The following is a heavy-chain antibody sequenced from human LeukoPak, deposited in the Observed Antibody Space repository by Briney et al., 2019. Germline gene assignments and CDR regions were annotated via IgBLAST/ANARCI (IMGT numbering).Heavy chain of an antibody. Sequence: ASVKVSCKASGYTFTSYAMHWVRQAPGQRLEWMGWINAGNGNTKYSQKFQGRVTITRDTSASTAYMELSSLRSEDTAVYYCARVDIVATIEFDYWGQGTLVIVSS. CDR3: ARVDIVATIEFDY. CDR2: INAGNGNT. V-gene: IGHV1-3*01. J-gene: IGHJ4*02. CDR1: GYTFTSYA. D-gene: IGHD5-12*01.